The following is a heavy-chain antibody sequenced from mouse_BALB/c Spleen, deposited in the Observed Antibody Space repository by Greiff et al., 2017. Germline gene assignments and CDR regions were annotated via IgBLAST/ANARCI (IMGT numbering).Heavy chain of an antibody. Sequence: EVKLLESGPGLVKPSQSLSLTCTVTGYSITSDYAWNWIRQFPGNKLEWMGYISYSGSTSYNPSLKSRISITRDTSKNQFFLQLNSVTTEDTATYYCARSPLYGNEAYCGQGTLVTVSA. J-gene: IGHJ3*01. CDR1: GYSITSDYA. CDR3: ARSPLYGNEAY. V-gene: IGHV3-2*02. CDR2: ISYSGST. D-gene: IGHD2-10*02.